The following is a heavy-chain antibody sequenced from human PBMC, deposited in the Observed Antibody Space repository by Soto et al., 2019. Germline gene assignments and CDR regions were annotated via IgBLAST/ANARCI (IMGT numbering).Heavy chain of an antibody. V-gene: IGHV3-23*01. CDR1: GFTFSVYA. J-gene: IGHJ6*02. D-gene: IGHD2-21*02. CDR2: VTANGGST. Sequence: EVQLLESGGGFVQPGGSLRLSCAATGFTFSVYAMTWVRQAPGKGLEWVSAVTANGGSTYSADSVKGRFTISRDNSKNTLFLQTNSLRAEDTAVYYCASLGVGDWANYYYYYGMDVWGQGTTVTVSS. CDR3: ASLGVGDWANYYYYYGMDV.